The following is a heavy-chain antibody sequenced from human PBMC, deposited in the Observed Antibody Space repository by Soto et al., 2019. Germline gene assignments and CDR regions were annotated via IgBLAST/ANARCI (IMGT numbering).Heavy chain of an antibody. CDR2: FDPEDGET. V-gene: IGHV1-24*01. D-gene: IGHD1-1*01. CDR3: ATALEMATTGPGVFDY. CDR1: GYTLTELS. J-gene: IGHJ4*02. Sequence: ASVKVSCKVSGYTLTELSMHWVRQAPGKGLEWMGGFDPEDGETIYAQKFQGRVTMTEDTSTDTAYMELSSLRSEDTAVYYCATALEMATTGPGVFDYWGQGTQVTVSS.